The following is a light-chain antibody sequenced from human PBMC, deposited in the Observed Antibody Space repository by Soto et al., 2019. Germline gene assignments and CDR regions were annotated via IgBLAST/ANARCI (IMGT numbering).Light chain of an antibody. J-gene: IGLJ2*01. CDR2: EVS. V-gene: IGLV2-14*02. Sequence: QSALTQPASVSGSPGQSFTISCIGTSSDVGSYNLVSWYQQHPGKAPKVLIYEVSERPSGVSNRFSGSKSGNTASLTISGLQAEDEAEYYCCSYTSSSTLVFGGGTKLTVL. CDR3: CSYTSSSTLV. CDR1: SSDVGSYNL.